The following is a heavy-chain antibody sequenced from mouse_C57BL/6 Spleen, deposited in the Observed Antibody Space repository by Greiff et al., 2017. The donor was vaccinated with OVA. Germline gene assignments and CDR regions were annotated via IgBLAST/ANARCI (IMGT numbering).Heavy chain of an antibody. V-gene: IGHV1-53*01. J-gene: IGHJ4*01. Sequence: VQLQQPGTELVKPGASVKLSCKASGYTFTSYWMHWVKQRPGQGLEWIGNINPSNGGTNYNEKFKRKAKLTVNTSSSTAYMQLSSLTSEDSAVYYCARYYSNFAAMDYWGQGTSVTVSS. CDR1: GYTFTSYW. CDR3: ARYYSNFAAMDY. D-gene: IGHD2-5*01. CDR2: INPSNGGT.